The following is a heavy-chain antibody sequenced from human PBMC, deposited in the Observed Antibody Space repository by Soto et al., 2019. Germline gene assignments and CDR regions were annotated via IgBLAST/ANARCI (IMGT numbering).Heavy chain of an antibody. D-gene: IGHD3-3*01. CDR2: IYYSGST. CDR3: ARDERRWSGYSSFDY. V-gene: IGHV4-31*03. J-gene: IGHJ4*02. CDR1: GGSISSGGYY. Sequence: QVQLQESGPGLVKPSQPLSLTCTVSGGSISSGGYYWSWFRQHPGKGLEWIGYIYYSGSTYYNPSLKSRVTISVDTSKNQFSLKLSSVTAADTAVYYCARDERRWSGYSSFDYWGQGTLVTVSS.